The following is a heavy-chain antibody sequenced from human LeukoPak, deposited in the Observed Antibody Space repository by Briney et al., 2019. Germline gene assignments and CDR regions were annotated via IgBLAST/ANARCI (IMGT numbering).Heavy chain of an antibody. V-gene: IGHV3-30-3*01. D-gene: IGHD6-19*01. CDR2: ISYDGSNK. Sequence: GGSLRLSCAASGFIFTNYFMSWVRQAPGKGLEWVAVISYDGSNKYYADSVKGRFTISRDNSKNTLYLRMNSLRAEDTAVYYCAREGDSSGWSTLDYWGQGTLVTVSS. J-gene: IGHJ4*02. CDR1: GFIFTNYF. CDR3: AREGDSSGWSTLDY.